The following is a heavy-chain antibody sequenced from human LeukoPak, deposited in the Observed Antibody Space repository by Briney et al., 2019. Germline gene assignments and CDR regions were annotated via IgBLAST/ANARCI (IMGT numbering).Heavy chain of an antibody. V-gene: IGHV4-61*02. D-gene: IGHD3-10*01. CDR1: GGSISSGSYY. CDR3: ARVIWFGAVFDY. CDR2: IYTSGST. J-gene: IGHJ4*02. Sequence: PSETLSLTCTVSGGSISSGSYYWSWIRQPAGKGLEWIGRIYTSGSTNYNPSLESRVTISLDTSKNQFSLKMNSVTAADTAVYYCARVIWFGAVFDYWGQGTLVTVSS.